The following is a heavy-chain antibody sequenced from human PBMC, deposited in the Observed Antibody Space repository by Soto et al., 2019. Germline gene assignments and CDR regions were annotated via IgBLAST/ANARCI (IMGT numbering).Heavy chain of an antibody. CDR3: VKGSTTSRPYYFDY. CDR1: GFTFSAYA. Sequence: EVQLLESGGALVQPGGSLRLSCVVSGFTFSAYAMSWVRQAPGKGLEWVSAVTGSGDDTYHAESVQGRFTISRDNSRDTLYFQMNSLRAEDTAIYYCVKGSTTSRPYYFDYWGQGTLFTVSS. CDR2: VTGSGDDT. D-gene: IGHD1-1*01. V-gene: IGHV3-23*01. J-gene: IGHJ4*02.